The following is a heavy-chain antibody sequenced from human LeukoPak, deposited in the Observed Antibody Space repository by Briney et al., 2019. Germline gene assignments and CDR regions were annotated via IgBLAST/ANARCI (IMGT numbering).Heavy chain of an antibody. CDR3: ARDLSSCSGGSCFYYYHYGMDV. CDR1: GFTVSSNY. J-gene: IGHJ6*02. V-gene: IGHV3-66*01. D-gene: IGHD2-15*01. Sequence: PGGSLRLSCAASGFTVSSNYMSWVRQAPGKGLEWVSVIYSGGSTYYADSVKGRFTISRDNSKNTLYLQMNSLRAEDTAVYYCARDLSSCSGGSCFYYYHYGMDVWGQGTTVAVSS. CDR2: IYSGGST.